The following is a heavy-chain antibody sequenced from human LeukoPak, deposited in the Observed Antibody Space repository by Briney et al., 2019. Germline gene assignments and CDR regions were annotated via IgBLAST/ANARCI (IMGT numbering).Heavy chain of an antibody. CDR1: GGSISSYY. CDR2: IYYSGST. Sequence: PSETLSLTCTVSGGSISSYYWSWIRQPPGKGLEWIGYIYYSGSTNYNPSLKSRVTISVDTSKNQFSLKLSSVTAADTAVYYCAREPRAGPIDYWGQGTLVTVSS. J-gene: IGHJ4*02. V-gene: IGHV4-59*01. CDR3: AREPRAGPIDY.